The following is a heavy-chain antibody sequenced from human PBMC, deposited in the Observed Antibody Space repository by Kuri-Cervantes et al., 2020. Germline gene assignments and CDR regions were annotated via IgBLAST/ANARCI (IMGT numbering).Heavy chain of an antibody. Sequence: GESLKISCAASGFTVSSNYMSWVRQAPGKGLEWVSVIYSGGSTYYADSVKGRFTISRDNSKNTLYLQMNSLKAEDTAVYYCTTDIVVVPAATVEFYYYGMDVWGQGTTVTVSS. D-gene: IGHD2-2*01. CDR1: GFTVSSNY. V-gene: IGHV3-66*01. CDR3: TTDIVVVPAATVEFYYYGMDV. J-gene: IGHJ6*02. CDR2: IYSGGST.